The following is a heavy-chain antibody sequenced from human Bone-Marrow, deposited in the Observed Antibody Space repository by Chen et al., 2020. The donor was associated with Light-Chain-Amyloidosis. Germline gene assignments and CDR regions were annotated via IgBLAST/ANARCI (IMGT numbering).Heavy chain of an antibody. J-gene: IGHJ5*02. CDR1: GFVFSSYT. V-gene: IGHV3-21*01. Sequence: EVQLVESGGGLVKPGGSLRLSCAASGFVFSSYTMNWVRQAPGKGLEWVSSMSSAGDYIYYADSVKGRFTISRDNAKNSVDLHMNRLTVEATAIYYCARDLFVSCADDCYSRYFDPWGQGTLVTVAS. CDR3: ARDLFVSCADDCYSRYFDP. D-gene: IGHD2-21*02. CDR2: MSSAGDYI.